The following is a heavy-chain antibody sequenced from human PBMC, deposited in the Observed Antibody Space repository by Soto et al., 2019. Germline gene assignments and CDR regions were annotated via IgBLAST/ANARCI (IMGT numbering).Heavy chain of an antibody. V-gene: IGHV4-39*01. CDR3: ARGLTFDY. CDR1: GDSINSRSYY. CDR2: IYYSGRT. J-gene: IGHJ4*02. Sequence: SETLSLTCTVTGDSINSRSYYWGWIRQPPGKGLEWIGSIYYSGRTYNNPSLRSRVSMSIDTSKDQFSLKLKSVTAADTALYYCARGLTFDYWGQGTLVTVSS. D-gene: IGHD6-19*01.